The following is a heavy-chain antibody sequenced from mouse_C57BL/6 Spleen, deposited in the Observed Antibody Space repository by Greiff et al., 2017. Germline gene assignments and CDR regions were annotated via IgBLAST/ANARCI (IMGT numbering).Heavy chain of an antibody. Sequence: EVQLQQSGPELVKPGASVKISCKASGYTFTDYYMNWVKQSHGKSLEWIGDINPNNGGTSYNQKFKGKATLTVDKSSSTAYMELRSLTSEDSAVYYCAPSNYGYFDYWGQGTTLTVSS. CDR3: APSNYGYFDY. D-gene: IGHD2-5*01. V-gene: IGHV1-26*01. J-gene: IGHJ2*01. CDR1: GYTFTDYY. CDR2: INPNNGGT.